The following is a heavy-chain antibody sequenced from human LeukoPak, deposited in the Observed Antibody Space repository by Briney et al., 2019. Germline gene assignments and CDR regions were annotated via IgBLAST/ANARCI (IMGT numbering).Heavy chain of an antibody. J-gene: IGHJ5*02. CDR2: IYYSGST. CDR3: ARELYCSGGSCKYNWFDP. Sequence: SETLSLTCTVSGGSISSGGYYWSWIRQHPGKGLEWIGYIYYSGSTYYNPSLKSRVTISVDTSKNQFSLKLSSVTAADTAVYYCARELYCSGGSCKYNWFDPWGQGTLVTVSS. V-gene: IGHV4-31*03. D-gene: IGHD2-15*01. CDR1: GGSISSGGYY.